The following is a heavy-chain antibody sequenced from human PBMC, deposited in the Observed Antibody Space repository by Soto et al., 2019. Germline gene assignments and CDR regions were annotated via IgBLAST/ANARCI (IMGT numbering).Heavy chain of an antibody. D-gene: IGHD6-13*01. Sequence: QEQLVQSGAEVKKPGSSVKISCKASGGTLSSYVITWVRQAPGQGLEWMGGILPRGGISPMSGTPTYAQKFQGRVTVTADESTNTAYMELSSLRSEDTAIYYCAGDDGYGSSHRNLWGQGSLVTVS. CDR1: GGTLSSYV. CDR3: AGDDGYGSSHRNL. CDR2: ISPMSGTP. V-gene: IGHV1-69*01. J-gene: IGHJ1*01.